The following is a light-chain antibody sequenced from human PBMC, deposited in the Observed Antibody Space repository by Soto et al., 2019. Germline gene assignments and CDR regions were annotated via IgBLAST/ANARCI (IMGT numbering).Light chain of an antibody. CDR1: QSIRIN. CDR2: AAS. CDR3: QQSYSTPYT. V-gene: IGKV1-39*01. J-gene: IGKJ2*01. Sequence: DIQMTQSPSSLSASVGDKFTITCRASQSIRINLNWYQQKPGKAPKLLIYAASSLQSGVPSRFSGSGSGTDFTLTISSLQAEDFATYYCQQSYSTPYTFGHGTKLESK.